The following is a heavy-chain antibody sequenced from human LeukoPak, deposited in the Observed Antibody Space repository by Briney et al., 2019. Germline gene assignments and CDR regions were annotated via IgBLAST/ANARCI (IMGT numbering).Heavy chain of an antibody. CDR2: IIPIFGTA. CDR1: GGTFSSYA. J-gene: IGHJ4*02. CDR3: ARDLYYDNSGYYDY. D-gene: IGHD3-22*01. Sequence: SVKVSCKASGGTFSSYAISWVRQAPGQGLEWMGRIIPIFGTANYAQKFQGRVTITTDESTSTAYMELSSLRSEDTAVYYCARDLYYDNSGYYDYWGQGTLVTVSS. V-gene: IGHV1-69*05.